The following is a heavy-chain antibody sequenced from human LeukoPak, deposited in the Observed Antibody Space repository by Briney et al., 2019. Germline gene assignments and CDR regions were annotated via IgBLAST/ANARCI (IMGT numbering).Heavy chain of an antibody. Sequence: SETLSLTCTVFGDSISSSNYYWGWIRQPPGKGLEWIASIYHSGATYYYPSLRSRVTMSVDTSKNQFSLKLSSVTAADTAVYYCARVNGITIFGVVIRARGWYFDLWGRGTLVTVSS. CDR2: IYHSGAT. D-gene: IGHD3-3*01. V-gene: IGHV4-39*01. J-gene: IGHJ2*01. CDR3: ARVNGITIFGVVIRARGWYFDL. CDR1: GDSISSSNYY.